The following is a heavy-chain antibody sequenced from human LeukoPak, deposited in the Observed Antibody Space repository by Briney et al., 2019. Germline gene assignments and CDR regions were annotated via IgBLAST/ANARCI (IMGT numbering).Heavy chain of an antibody. Sequence: SQTLSLTCAVSGGSISRGGYSWSWIRQPPGKGLEWIGHIYHSGSNYYNPSLKSRVTISVDRSKNQFSLKLSSVTAADTAVYYCARGASAMVTGSAAFDIWGQGTMVTVSS. CDR1: GGSISRGGYS. D-gene: IGHD5-18*01. CDR2: IYHSGSN. CDR3: ARGASAMVTGSAAFDI. V-gene: IGHV4-30-2*01. J-gene: IGHJ3*02.